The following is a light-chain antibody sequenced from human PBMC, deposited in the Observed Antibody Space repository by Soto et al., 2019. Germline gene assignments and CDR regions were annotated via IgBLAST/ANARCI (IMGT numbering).Light chain of an antibody. J-gene: IGKJ4*01. CDR1: PSNSSS. CDR2: AAS. V-gene: IGKV1-39*01. CDR3: QQSNQTPFT. Sequence: DIQMTLTPSSESASLGARVTTTCRSSPSNSSSLNWYQQKPGKAPKLLIYAASSLKSGVPARFSGSGSGTDFTLTINSPQPEDFAIYYCQQSNQTPFTFGGGTKVEIK.